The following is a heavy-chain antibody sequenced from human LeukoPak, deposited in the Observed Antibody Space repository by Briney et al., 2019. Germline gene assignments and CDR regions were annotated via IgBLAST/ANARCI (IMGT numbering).Heavy chain of an antibody. CDR1: GFTVSSNY. CDR3: ARDSVTVNTFDI. V-gene: IGHV3-66*01. Sequence: PGGSLRLSCAASGFTVSSNYMSWVRQAPGKGVEGVSVIYSGGSTYYADSVKGRFTISSDNSKNTLYLQMNSLRAEDTAVYYCARDSVTVNTFDIWGQGTMDTVSS. CDR2: IYSGGST. J-gene: IGHJ3*02. D-gene: IGHD4-17*01.